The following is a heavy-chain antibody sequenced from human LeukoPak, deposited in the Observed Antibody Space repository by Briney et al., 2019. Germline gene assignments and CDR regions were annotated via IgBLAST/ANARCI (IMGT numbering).Heavy chain of an antibody. J-gene: IGHJ4*02. CDR3: ARNSNGMSN. V-gene: IGHV3-74*01. CDR2: INSDGRST. D-gene: IGHD2-8*01. CDR1: GFTFTNYG. Sequence: PGGSLRLSCVASGFTFTNYGMMWVRQPPGKGLVWVSYINSDGRSTTYADSVKGRFTISRDNAKNTLYLQMSSLRAEDTAMYYCARNSNGMSNWGQGTLVIVSS.